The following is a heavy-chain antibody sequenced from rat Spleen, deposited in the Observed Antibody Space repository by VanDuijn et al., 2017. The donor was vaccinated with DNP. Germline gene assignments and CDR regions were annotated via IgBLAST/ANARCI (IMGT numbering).Heavy chain of an antibody. CDR2: ITNSGSHT. J-gene: IGHJ1*01. D-gene: IGHD2-1*01. V-gene: IGHV5S13*01. CDR3: ARLGSISHTSSYWFFDF. CDR1: GFTFSNYG. Sequence: EVQLVESGGGLVQPGRSLKLSCTASGFTFSNYGMAWVRQAPTMGLEWVASITNSGSHTYYRDSVKGRFTISRDNTKTTLYLQLDSLRSEDTATYYCARLGSISHTSSYWFFDFWGPGTMVTVSS.